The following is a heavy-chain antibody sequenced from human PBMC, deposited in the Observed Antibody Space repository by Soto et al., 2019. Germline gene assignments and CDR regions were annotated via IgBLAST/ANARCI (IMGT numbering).Heavy chain of an antibody. V-gene: IGHV4-34*01. D-gene: IGHD3-16*01. CDR2: ITHTGNT. CDR3: DIIRRVFYRFWGYFPGLLEH. CDR1: GGSFSDNS. J-gene: IGHJ1*01. Sequence: QVQLQQWGAGLLKPSETLSLTCAVSGGSFSDNSWSWIRQSPGKGLQWIGEITHTGNTDYIPSLKSRVTISADGANSQLFLTMPSVHAADTAVYYCDIIRRVFYRFWGYFPGLLEHWRQG.